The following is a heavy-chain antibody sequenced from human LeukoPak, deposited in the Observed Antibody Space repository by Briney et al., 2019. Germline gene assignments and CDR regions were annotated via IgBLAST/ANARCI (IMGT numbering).Heavy chain of an antibody. V-gene: IGHV4-39*02. Sequence: SETLSLTCTVSGGSISSSYYYWGWIRQPPGKGLDWSGNIYYSGSTYYNPSLKSRVTISVDASKNHFSLKLSSVTATDTAVYYCARYCSSTSCYRVDAFDIWGQGTMVTVSS. J-gene: IGHJ3*02. CDR2: IYYSGST. CDR1: GGSISSSYYY. D-gene: IGHD2-2*01. CDR3: ARYCSSTSCYRVDAFDI.